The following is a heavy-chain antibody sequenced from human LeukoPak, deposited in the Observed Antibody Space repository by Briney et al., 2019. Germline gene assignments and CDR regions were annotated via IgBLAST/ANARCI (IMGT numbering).Heavy chain of an antibody. CDR2: IYYSGST. D-gene: IGHD6-13*01. Sequence: SETLSLTCTASGGSISSYYWSWIRQPPGKGLEWIGYIYYSGSTNYNPSLKSRITISVDTSKNQFSLKLNSVTAADTAVYYCAKALYSTSSSYYYGMDVWGQGTTVTVSS. J-gene: IGHJ6*02. V-gene: IGHV4-59*08. CDR3: AKALYSTSSSYYYGMDV. CDR1: GGSISSYY.